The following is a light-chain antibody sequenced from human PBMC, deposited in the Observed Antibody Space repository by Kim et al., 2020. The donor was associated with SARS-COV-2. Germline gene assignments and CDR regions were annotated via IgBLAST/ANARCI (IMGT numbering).Light chain of an antibody. CDR3: KQYKTYDPT. J-gene: IGKJ2*01. V-gene: IGKV1-5*01. CDR1: QSISSW. Sequence: DIQMTQSPSTLSASVGDRVTITCRARQSISSWLDWYQQKPGKAPKLLIYDASTLESGVPSRFSGSGSGTEFTLTISSLQPDDFATYLCKQYKTYDPTCGQGTTLE. CDR2: DAS.